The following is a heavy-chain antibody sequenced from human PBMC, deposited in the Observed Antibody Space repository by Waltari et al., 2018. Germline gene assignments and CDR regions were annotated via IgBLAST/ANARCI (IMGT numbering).Heavy chain of an antibody. V-gene: IGHV3-23*01. D-gene: IGHD6-13*01. CDR3: AKDKASYSSSWLPHWYFDL. CDR1: GFTFSSYA. J-gene: IGHJ2*01. Sequence: EVQLLESGGGLVQPGGSLRLSCAASGFTFSSYAMSWVRQAPGKGRGWVSAVSGSGGSTYYADSVKGRFTISRDNSKNTLYLQMNSLRAEDTAVYYCAKDKASYSSSWLPHWYFDLWGRGTLVTVSS. CDR2: VSGSGGST.